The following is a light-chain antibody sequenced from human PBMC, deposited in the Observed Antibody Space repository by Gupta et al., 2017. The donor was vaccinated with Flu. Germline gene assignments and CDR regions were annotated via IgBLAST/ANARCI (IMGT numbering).Light chain of an antibody. V-gene: IGKV3-20*01. CDR2: GAS. Sequence: PGTLSLSPGERATLSGRASQSISSSYLAWYQQKPGQAPRLLIYGASARATGIPDRFGGSGSGTDFTLTISRLEPEDFAVYYCQQYDTLWTFGQGTKVEIK. CDR1: QSISSSY. CDR3: QQYDTLWT. J-gene: IGKJ1*01.